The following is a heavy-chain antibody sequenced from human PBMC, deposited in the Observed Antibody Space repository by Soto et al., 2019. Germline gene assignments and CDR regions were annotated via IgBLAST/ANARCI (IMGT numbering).Heavy chain of an antibody. J-gene: IGHJ5*02. CDR2: IDPSGGGT. V-gene: IGHV1-46*01. Sequence: QVQLVQSGAEVKKPGASVKVSCKASGYTFTIYYMHWVRQAPGQGLEWMGIIDPSGGGTSYAQKFQGRLTMTRDKSTSTVYMELSSLRSEDTAVYYCARDRVDCSGGNCWRSVEDTWGQGTLVTVSS. CDR1: GYTFTIYY. D-gene: IGHD2-15*01. CDR3: ARDRVDCSGGNCWRSVEDT.